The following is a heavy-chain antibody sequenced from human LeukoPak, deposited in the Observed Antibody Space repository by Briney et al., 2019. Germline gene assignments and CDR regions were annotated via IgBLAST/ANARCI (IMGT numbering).Heavy chain of an antibody. D-gene: IGHD2-2*01. CDR3: ASDCSSTSCSNFAY. CDR2: IGGSGGST. J-gene: IGHJ4*02. Sequence: GGSLRLSCAASGFTFSSYAMSWVRQAPGKGLEWVSAIGGSGGSTYYANSVKGRFTISRDNAKNSLYLQMNSLRAEDTAVYYCASDCSSTSCSNFAYWGQGTLVTVSS. CDR1: GFTFSSYA. V-gene: IGHV3-23*01.